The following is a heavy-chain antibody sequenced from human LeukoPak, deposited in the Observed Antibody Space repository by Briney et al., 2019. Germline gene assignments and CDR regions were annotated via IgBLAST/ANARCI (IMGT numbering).Heavy chain of an antibody. V-gene: IGHV1-18*01. J-gene: IGHJ1*01. D-gene: IGHD4-23*01. CDR2: ISAYNGYT. CDR3: ARDKAVTTEVTQHFQH. CDR1: GYTFTNYG. Sequence: ASVNVSCKASGYTFTNYGISWVRQAPGQGLEWMGWISAYNGYTDCAQKLQFRVTMTTDTSTSTAYMELRSLRSDDTAVYYCARDKAVTTEVTQHFQHWGQGTLVTVSS.